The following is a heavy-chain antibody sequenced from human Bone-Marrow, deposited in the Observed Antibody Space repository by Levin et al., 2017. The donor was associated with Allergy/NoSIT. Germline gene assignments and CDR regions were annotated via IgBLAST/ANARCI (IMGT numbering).Heavy chain of an antibody. V-gene: IGHV4-59*01. CDR3: ARDAQTAPTRNYGMDV. D-gene: IGHD1-1*01. Sequence: SETLSHTCTVSGDSISRYYWSWIRQPPGKGLEWIGYIYYSGSTNYNPSLKSRVTISVDTSKNQFSLDLNFVTAADTAVYYCARDAQTAPTRNYGMDVWGQGTTVTVSS. J-gene: IGHJ6*02. CDR1: GDSISRYY. CDR2: IYYSGST.